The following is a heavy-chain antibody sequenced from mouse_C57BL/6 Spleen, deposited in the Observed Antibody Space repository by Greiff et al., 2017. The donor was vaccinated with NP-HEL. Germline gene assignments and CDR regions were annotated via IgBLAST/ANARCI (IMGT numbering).Heavy chain of an antibody. CDR2: INPNNGGT. CDR3: ARWLRRGYYYAMDY. D-gene: IGHD2-2*01. CDR1: GYTFTDYY. Sequence: EVQLQQSGPELVKPGASVKISCKASGYTFTDYYMNWVKQSHGKSLEWIGDINPNNGGTSYNQKFKGKATLTVDKSSSTAYMELRSLTSEDSAVYYCARWLRRGYYYAMDYWGQGTSVTVSS. V-gene: IGHV1-26*01. J-gene: IGHJ4*01.